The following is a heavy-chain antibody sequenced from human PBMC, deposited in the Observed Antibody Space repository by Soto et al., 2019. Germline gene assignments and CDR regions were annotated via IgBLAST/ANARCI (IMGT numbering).Heavy chain of an antibody. V-gene: IGHV1-8*01. CDR3: ARRSLGRGGLDS. Sequence: QVQLVQSGAEVRKPGASVKVSCKVSGYTFTNYDINWVRQATGQGLEWMGWMNPNSGNTGYSLRFLERVTMTKDMSRDTAYMELNGLRSEDTAVYYCARRSLGRGGLDSWGQGTLVTVSS. J-gene: IGHJ4*02. CDR1: GYTFTNYD. D-gene: IGHD3-16*01. CDR2: MNPNSGNT.